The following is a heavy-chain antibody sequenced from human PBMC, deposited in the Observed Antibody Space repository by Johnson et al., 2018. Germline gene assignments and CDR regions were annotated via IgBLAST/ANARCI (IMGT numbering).Heavy chain of an antibody. CDR3: ATFPVPYKGEGPYY. CDR1: GFSFSNAW. V-gene: IGHV3-15*01. D-gene: IGHD1-14*01. Sequence: VQLVESGGGLVKPGGSLRLSCVVSGFSFSNAWMSWVRQAPGKGPEYIVRIRPRSDGATTEYATSVKGRFTVSRDDSQNTVYHQMNNLKTEDTALYYCATFPVPYKGEGPYYWGHGTLVTVSP. J-gene: IGHJ4*01. CDR2: IRPRSDGATT.